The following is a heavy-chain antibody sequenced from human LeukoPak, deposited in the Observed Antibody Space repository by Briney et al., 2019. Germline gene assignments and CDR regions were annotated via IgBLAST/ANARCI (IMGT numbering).Heavy chain of an antibody. J-gene: IGHJ4*02. CDR2: IYYSGST. Sequence: SETLSLTCAVYGGSFSGYYWSWIRQPPGKGLEWIGSIYYSGSTYYNPSLKSRVTISVDTSKNQFSLKLSSVTAADTAVYYCARTSGEIDYWGQGTLVTVSS. V-gene: IGHV4-34*01. CDR3: ARTSGEIDY. D-gene: IGHD3-10*01. CDR1: GGSFSGYY.